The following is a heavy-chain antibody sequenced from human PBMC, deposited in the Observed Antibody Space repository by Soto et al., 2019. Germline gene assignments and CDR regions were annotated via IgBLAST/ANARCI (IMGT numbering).Heavy chain of an antibody. Sequence: ASVKVSCKVSGYTFPSYYMHWVRQAPGQGLEWMGIINPSGGSTSYAQKFQGRVTMTRDTSTSTVYMELSSLRSEDTAVYYCARDRRMITFGGVIPTFGAFDIWGQGTMVTVSS. V-gene: IGHV1-46*01. CDR2: INPSGGST. D-gene: IGHD3-16*02. CDR3: ARDRRMITFGGVIPTFGAFDI. CDR1: GYTFPSYY. J-gene: IGHJ3*02.